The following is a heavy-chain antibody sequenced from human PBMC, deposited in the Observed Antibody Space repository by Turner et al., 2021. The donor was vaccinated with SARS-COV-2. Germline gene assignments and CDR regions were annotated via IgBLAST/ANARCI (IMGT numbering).Heavy chain of an antibody. CDR2: ISYDGSQK. V-gene: IGHV3-30*18. CDR1: EFTFSSYG. Sequence: QVQLAESGGGVVQPGRSLRLSCAASEFTFSSYGMHWVRQAPGKGLEWVAVISYDGSQKYYADSVKGRFTISRDNSKNTLYLQMNSLRAEDTAMYYCAKDKHPDGMDVWGQGTTVTVSS. J-gene: IGHJ6*02. CDR3: AKDKHPDGMDV.